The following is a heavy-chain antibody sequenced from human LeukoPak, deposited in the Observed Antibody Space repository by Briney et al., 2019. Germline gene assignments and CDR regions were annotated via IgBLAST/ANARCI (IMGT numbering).Heavy chain of an antibody. D-gene: IGHD3-10*01. J-gene: IGHJ4*02. CDR3: ARGISEWFGENYFGY. CDR2: IYYSGST. CDR1: GGSISSYY. V-gene: IGHV4-59*01. Sequence: PSETLSLTCTVSGGSISSYYWSWIRQPPGKGLEWIGYIYYSGSTNYNPSLKSRVTISVDTSKNQFSLKLSSVTAADTAVYYSARGISEWFGENYFGYWGQGTLVTVSS.